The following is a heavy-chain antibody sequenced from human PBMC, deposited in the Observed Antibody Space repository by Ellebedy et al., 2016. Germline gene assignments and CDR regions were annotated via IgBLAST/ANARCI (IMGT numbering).Heavy chain of an antibody. CDR1: GFTFSSYA. CDR2: ISYDGSNK. V-gene: IGHV3-30-3*01. CDR3: ARGYSSSWYTFDY. Sequence: GGSLRLXXAASGFTFSSYAMHWVRQAPGKGLEWVAVISYDGSNKYYADSVKGRFTISRDNSKNTLYLQMNSLRAEDTAVYYCARGYSSSWYTFDYWGQGTLVTVSS. D-gene: IGHD6-13*01. J-gene: IGHJ4*02.